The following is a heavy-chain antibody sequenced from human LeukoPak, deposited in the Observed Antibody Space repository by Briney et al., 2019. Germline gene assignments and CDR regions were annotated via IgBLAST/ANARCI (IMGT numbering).Heavy chain of an antibody. D-gene: IGHD5-24*01. Sequence: KPGGSLRLSCAASGFTFSSYSMKWVRQAPGKGLEWDSSISSRSSNLYYADSVKGRFTISRDNAKNSLYLQKNSLRAEDTALYYCARDGGVDGYNSYLDYWGQGTLVTVSS. V-gene: IGHV3-21*01. J-gene: IGHJ4*02. CDR1: GFTFSSYS. CDR3: ARDGGVDGYNSYLDY. CDR2: ISSRSSNL.